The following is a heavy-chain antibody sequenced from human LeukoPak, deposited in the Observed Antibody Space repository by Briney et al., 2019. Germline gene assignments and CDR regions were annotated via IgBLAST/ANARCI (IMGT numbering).Heavy chain of an antibody. CDR1: GGSISSSSYY. CDR2: IYYSGST. V-gene: IGHV4-39*07. J-gene: IGHJ6*03. CDR3: ARGPRYYDYVWGSYRDDYYYYMDV. D-gene: IGHD3-16*02. Sequence: SETLSLTCTVSGGSISSSSYYWGWIRQPPGKGLEWIGSIYYSGSTYYNPSLKSRVTISVDTSKNQFSLKLSSVTAADTAVYYCARGPRYYDYVWGSYRDDYYYYMDVWGKGTTVTISS.